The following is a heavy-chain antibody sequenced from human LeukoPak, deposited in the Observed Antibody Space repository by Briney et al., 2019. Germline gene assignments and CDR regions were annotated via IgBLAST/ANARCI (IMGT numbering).Heavy chain of an antibody. Sequence: GGSLRLSCAASGFTFSTYAMNWVRQAQGEGLKWVSCITGDSAYIYYADSVEGRFTISRDNAKNSLYLQMNSLRAEDTAVYYCARYGVSSSTSYIDFWGQGTLVTVSS. D-gene: IGHD2-2*01. V-gene: IGHV3-21*01. CDR3: ARYGVSSSTSYIDF. CDR2: ITGDSAYI. J-gene: IGHJ4*02. CDR1: GFTFSTYA.